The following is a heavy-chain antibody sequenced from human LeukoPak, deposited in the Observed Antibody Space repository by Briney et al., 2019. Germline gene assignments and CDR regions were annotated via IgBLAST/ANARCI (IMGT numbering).Heavy chain of an antibody. J-gene: IGHJ5*02. D-gene: IGHD4-17*01. CDR2: ISPSGGST. CDR3: ARDQSTVTTYWFDP. V-gene: IGHV1-46*01. CDR1: GYTFTSNY. Sequence: ASVKVSCKAFGYTFTSNYMHWVRQAPGQGPEWMGVISPSGGSTTYAQKFQGRVTMTTDTSTSTAYMELRSLRSDDTAVYYCARDQSTVTTYWFDPWGQGTLVTVSS.